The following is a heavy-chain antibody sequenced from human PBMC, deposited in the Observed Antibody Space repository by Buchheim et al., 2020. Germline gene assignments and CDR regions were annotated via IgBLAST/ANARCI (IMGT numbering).Heavy chain of an antibody. CDR1: GFTFSSYA. CDR3: ARDTNLSGIVALDY. CDR2: ISYDGSNK. J-gene: IGHJ4*02. V-gene: IGHV3-30-3*01. Sequence: QVQLVESGGGVVQPGRSLRLSCAASGFTFSSYAMHWVRQAPGKGLEWVAVISYDGSNKYYADSVKGRFTISRDNSKNKLYLQMNSLRAEDTAVYYCARDTNLSGIVALDYWGQGTL. D-gene: IGHD3-22*01.